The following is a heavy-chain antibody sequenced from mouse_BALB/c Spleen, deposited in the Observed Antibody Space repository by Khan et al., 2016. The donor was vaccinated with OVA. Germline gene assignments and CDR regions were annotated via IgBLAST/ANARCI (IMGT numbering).Heavy chain of an antibody. Sequence: QVTLQESGPGILQPSQTLSLTCSFTGFSLSASGVCVSWIRQPSGKGLEWLAHIYWDDDKHYNSSLKSRPTISKDTTSKQVLLKITRVDPADTATCYCAPRPSGVYSDYLFTYWGQGTLVTVSA. CDR2: IYWDDDK. CDR3: APRPSGVYSDYLFTY. J-gene: IGHJ3*01. CDR1: GFSLSASGVC. V-gene: IGHV8-12*01. D-gene: IGHD2-4*01.